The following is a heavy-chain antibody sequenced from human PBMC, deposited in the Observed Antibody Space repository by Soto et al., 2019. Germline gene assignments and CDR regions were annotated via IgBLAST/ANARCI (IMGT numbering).Heavy chain of an antibody. Sequence: SETLSLTCTVCGGCITSYYWSWIRQPPGKGLEWIGYIYYSGSTNYNPSLKSRVTISVDTSKNQFSLKLSSVTAADTAVYYFAKFSGSRPNWGQGTLVTVSS. CDR2: IYYSGST. V-gene: IGHV4-59*01. D-gene: IGHD3-10*01. CDR3: AKFSGSRPN. J-gene: IGHJ4*02. CDR1: GGCITSYY.